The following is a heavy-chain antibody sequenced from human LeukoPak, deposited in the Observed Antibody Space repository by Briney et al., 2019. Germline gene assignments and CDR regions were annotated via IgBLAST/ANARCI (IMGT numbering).Heavy chain of an antibody. J-gene: IGHJ4*02. CDR2: IYHSGST. CDR1: GYSVSSGYY. D-gene: IGHD3-3*01. V-gene: IGHV4-38-2*02. CDR3: ARELEWLLDC. Sequence: SETLSLTCTVSGYSVSSGYYWGWIRQPPGKGLEWIGSIYHSGSTYYNPSLKSRVTISVDTSKNQFSLKLSSVTAADTAVYYCARELEWLLDCWGQGTLVTVSS.